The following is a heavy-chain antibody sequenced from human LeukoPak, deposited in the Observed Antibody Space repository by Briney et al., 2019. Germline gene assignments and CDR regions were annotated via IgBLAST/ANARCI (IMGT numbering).Heavy chain of an antibody. J-gene: IGHJ6*03. CDR1: GLIFGRSS. CDR3: ARVDTKSYGSAYMDV. D-gene: IGHD3-10*01. CDR2: ISFTSGTI. V-gene: IGHV3-48*04. Sequence: GGSLRLSCAASGLIFGRSSINWVRQAPGKGLEWVSYISFTSGTIYYADSVKGRFTVSRDNAKNSSFLQLDVLRAEDTAVYYCARVDTKSYGSAYMDVWGSGTTVTVSS.